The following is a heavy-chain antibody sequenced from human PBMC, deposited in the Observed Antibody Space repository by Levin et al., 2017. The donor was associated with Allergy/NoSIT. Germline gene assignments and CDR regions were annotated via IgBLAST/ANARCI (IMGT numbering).Heavy chain of an antibody. J-gene: IGHJ2*01. Sequence: SETLSLTCTVSGGSISSSSYYWGWIRQPPGKGLEWIGSIYYSGSTYYNPSLKSRVTISVDTSKNQFSLKLSSVTAADTAVYYCASAGSSGWYGSRYFDLWGRGTLVTVSS. D-gene: IGHD6-19*01. CDR3: ASAGSSGWYGSRYFDL. V-gene: IGHV4-39*01. CDR2: IYYSGST. CDR1: GGSISSSSYY.